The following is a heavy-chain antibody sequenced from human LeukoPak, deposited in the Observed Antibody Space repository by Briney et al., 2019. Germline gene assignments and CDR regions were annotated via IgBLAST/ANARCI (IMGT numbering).Heavy chain of an antibody. CDR3: AARPRMPPRFDN. Sequence: GGSLRLSCAASGFTFSSYAMNWVSQAPGKGLQWVSAISNGGGSAYYADSVKGRFTISRDNSKSMLYLQMNSLRAEDTAIYYCAARPRMPPRFDNWGQGTLVTVSS. D-gene: IGHD1-14*01. CDR1: GFTFSSYA. J-gene: IGHJ4*02. V-gene: IGHV3-23*01. CDR2: ISNGGGSA.